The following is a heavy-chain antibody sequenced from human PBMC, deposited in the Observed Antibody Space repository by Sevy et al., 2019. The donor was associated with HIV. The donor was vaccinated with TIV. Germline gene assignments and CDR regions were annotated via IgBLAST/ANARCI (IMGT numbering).Heavy chain of an antibody. CDR2: ISSSGSTI. V-gene: IGHV3-48*03. CDR3: ARGDHYDILTGYYCYFDY. Sequence: GGSLRLSCAASGFTFSSYEMNWVRQAPGKGLEWVSYISSSGSTIYYADSVKGRFTISRANAKNSLYLQMNSLRAEDTAAYYCARGDHYDILTGYYCYFDYWGQGTLVTVSS. J-gene: IGHJ4*02. CDR1: GFTFSSYE. D-gene: IGHD3-9*01.